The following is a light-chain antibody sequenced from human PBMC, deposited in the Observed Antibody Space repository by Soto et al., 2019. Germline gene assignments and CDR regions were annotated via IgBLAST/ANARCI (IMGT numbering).Light chain of an antibody. CDR1: QSVNSY. CDR2: DAS. Sequence: EIVLTQSPATLSLSPGERATLSCRASQSVNSYLAWYQQKPGQAPRLLIYDASDRATGIPARFSGSGSGTDFTLTISSLEPEDFAVYYCQQRSNWPRTFGLGTKVDI. J-gene: IGKJ1*01. CDR3: QQRSNWPRT. V-gene: IGKV3-11*01.